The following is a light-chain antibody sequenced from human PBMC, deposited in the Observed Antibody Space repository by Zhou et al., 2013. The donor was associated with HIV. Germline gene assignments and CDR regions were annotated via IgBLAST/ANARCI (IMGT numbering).Light chain of an antibody. V-gene: IGKV3-11*01. Sequence: EFVLTQSPGTLSLSPGERATLSCRASQTVYSSYLAWFQQKPGQAPRLLIYDASNRATGIPARFSGSGSGTDFTLTISSLEPEDFAVYYCQQRSNWPPYTFGQGTKLEIK. J-gene: IGKJ2*01. CDR1: QTVYSSY. CDR3: QQRSNWPPYT. CDR2: DAS.